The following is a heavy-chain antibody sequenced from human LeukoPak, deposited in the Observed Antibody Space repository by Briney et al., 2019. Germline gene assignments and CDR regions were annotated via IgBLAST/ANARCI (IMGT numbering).Heavy chain of an antibody. CDR1: GFTVSSNY. CDR2: IYSGGST. J-gene: IGHJ6*02. CDR3: ARVNPNYYGSGSYSPTWYYGMDV. V-gene: IGHV3-53*01. D-gene: IGHD3-10*01. Sequence: GGSLRLSCAASGFTVSSNYMSWVRQAPGKGPEWVSVIYSGGSTYYADPVKGRFTISRDNSKNTLYLQMDSLRAEDTAVYYCARVNPNYYGSGSYSPTWYYGMDVWGQGTTVTVSS.